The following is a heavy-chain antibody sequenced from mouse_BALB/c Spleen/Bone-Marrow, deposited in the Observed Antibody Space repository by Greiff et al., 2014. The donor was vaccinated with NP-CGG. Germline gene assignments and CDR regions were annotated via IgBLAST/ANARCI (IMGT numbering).Heavy chain of an antibody. CDR3: ARVYLWYFDV. CDR1: GLSLTSYG. Sequence: VKLMESGPGLVAPSQSLSITCTVSGLSLTSYGVHWVRQPPGKGLEWLGVIWAGGSTNYNSALMSRLSISKDNSKSQVSLKMNSLQTDDTAMYYCARVYLWYFDVWGAGTTVTVSS. V-gene: IGHV2-9*02. J-gene: IGHJ1*01. D-gene: IGHD2-3*01. CDR2: IWAGGST.